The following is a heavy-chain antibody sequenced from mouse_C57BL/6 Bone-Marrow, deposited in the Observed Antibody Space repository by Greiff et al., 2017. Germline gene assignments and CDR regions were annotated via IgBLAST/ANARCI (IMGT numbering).Heavy chain of an antibody. D-gene: IGHD1-1*01. CDR1: GFTFSSYA. CDR3: ARDYGSSLYYFDY. CDR2: ISDGGSYT. V-gene: IGHV5-4*03. J-gene: IGHJ2*01. Sequence: EVNVVESGGGLVKPGGSLKLSCAASGFTFSSYAMSWVRQTPEKRLEWVATISDGGSYTYYPDNVKGRFTISRDNAKNNLYLQMSHLKSEDTAMYYCARDYGSSLYYFDYWGQGTTLTVSS.